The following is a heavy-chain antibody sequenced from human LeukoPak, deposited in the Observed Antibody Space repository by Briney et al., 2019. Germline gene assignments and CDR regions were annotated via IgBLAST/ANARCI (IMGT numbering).Heavy chain of an antibody. Sequence: PETLSLTCTDSGGSISSYYWSWIRQPPGKGLEWIGYIYYSGSTNYNPSLKSRVTISVDTSKNQFSLEQSSVTTADTAVYYCARQSPYYFDYWGQGTLVTVSS. V-gene: IGHV4-59*08. CDR1: GGSISSYY. CDR3: ARQSPYYFDY. J-gene: IGHJ4*02. CDR2: IYYSGST.